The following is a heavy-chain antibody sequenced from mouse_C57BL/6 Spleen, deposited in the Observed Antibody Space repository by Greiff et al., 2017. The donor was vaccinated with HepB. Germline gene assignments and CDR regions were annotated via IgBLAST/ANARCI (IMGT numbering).Heavy chain of an antibody. Sequence: EVQRVESGGGLVKPGGSLKLSCAASGFTFSSYAMSWVRQTPEKRLEWVATISDGGSYTYYPDNVKGRFTISRDNAKNNLYLQMSHLKSEDTAMYYCARDGTTVVARYFDVWGKGTTVTVSS. J-gene: IGHJ1*03. CDR3: ARDGTTVVARYFDV. V-gene: IGHV5-4*01. CDR1: GFTFSSYA. CDR2: ISDGGSYT. D-gene: IGHD1-1*01.